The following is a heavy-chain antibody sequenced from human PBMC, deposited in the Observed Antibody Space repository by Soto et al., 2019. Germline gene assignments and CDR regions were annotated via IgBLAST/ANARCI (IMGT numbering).Heavy chain of an antibody. D-gene: IGHD5-12*01. CDR1: GFTFSSYT. J-gene: IGHJ4*02. CDR3: AKGSRGYTGYVFDY. Sequence: GGSLRLSCAASGFTFSSYTMNWVRQAPGKGLECVSSLSSCNFYLEYTDLVRGRFTISRDNSKNTVYLQMNSLRAEDTAVYYCAKGSRGYTGYVFDYWGQGP. V-gene: IGHV3-21*04. CDR2: LSSCNFYL.